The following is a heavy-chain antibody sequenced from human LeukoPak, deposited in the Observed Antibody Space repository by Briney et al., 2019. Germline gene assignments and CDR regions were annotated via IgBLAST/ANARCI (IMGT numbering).Heavy chain of an antibody. V-gene: IGHV3-53*01. CDR2: IYSGGST. CDR3: AKTPLDSSGYFDY. D-gene: IGHD3-22*01. J-gene: IGHJ4*02. CDR1: GFTVSNNY. Sequence: PGGSLRLSCAASGFTVSNNYMSWVRQAPGKGLEWVSVIYSGGSTYYADSVKGRFIIARDNSKNTLYLQMHSLRAEDTATYFCAKTPLDSSGYFDYWGQGTLVPVSS.